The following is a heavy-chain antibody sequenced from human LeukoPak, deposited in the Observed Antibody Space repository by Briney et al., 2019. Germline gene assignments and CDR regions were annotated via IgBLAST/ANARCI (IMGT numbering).Heavy chain of an antibody. CDR2: VYSNGSA. CDR1: GFTVSSNH. CDR3: AREDPIVY. V-gene: IGHV3-66*03. Sequence: GGSLRLSCAASGFTVSSNHINWVRQAPGKGLEWVAIVYSNGSAYYADSVKNRFTISTDNSKNTVYLQMNSLRAADTAVYYCAREDPIVYWGQGTLVTVSS. D-gene: IGHD3-16*02. J-gene: IGHJ4*02.